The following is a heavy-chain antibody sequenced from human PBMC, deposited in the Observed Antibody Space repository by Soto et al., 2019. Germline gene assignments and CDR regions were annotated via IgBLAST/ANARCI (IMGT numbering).Heavy chain of an antibody. CDR3: ARPEGISEGGFDP. CDR1: GYTFTSYD. D-gene: IGHD2-15*01. V-gene: IGHV1-8*01. Sequence: QVQLVQSGAEVKKPGASVKVSCKASGYTFTSYDINWVRQATGQGLEWMGWMNPNSGNTGYAQKFQGRVTMTRNTSTSTAYMERRSLRSADTAVYYCARPEGISEGGFDPWGQGTLVTVSS. J-gene: IGHJ5*02. CDR2: MNPNSGNT.